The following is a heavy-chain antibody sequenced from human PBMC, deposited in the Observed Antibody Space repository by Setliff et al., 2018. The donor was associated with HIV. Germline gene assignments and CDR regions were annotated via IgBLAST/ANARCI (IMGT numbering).Heavy chain of an antibody. V-gene: IGHV3-23*01. CDR1: GFIFNNYG. D-gene: IGHD3-10*01. CDR3: TKGVQRFRPYYFAS. Sequence: GGSLRLSCAASGFIFNNYGMSWVRRAPGKGLEWVSGIRDNGISTYYADSVTGRFIISRDNSKNTLFLQMNSLKVEDKAIYYCTKGVQRFRPYYFASWGQGALVTVSS. J-gene: IGHJ4*02. CDR2: IRDNGIST.